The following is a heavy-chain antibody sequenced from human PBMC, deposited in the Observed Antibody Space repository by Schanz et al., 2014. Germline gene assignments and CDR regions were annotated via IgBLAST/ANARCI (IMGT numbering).Heavy chain of an antibody. D-gene: IGHD4-17*01. Sequence: QVQLQESGPGLLKPSQTLSLTCTVSGGSVSSGGDYWSWIRQHPGKGLEWIGFISYSGSTYYNPSLKSRVTISVDTSKNQVSLNLSSATAADTAVYYCARDRGHGDLPGDIWGQGTMVTVSS. CDR3: ARDRGHGDLPGDI. CDR2: ISYSGST. V-gene: IGHV4-31*03. J-gene: IGHJ3*02. CDR1: GGSVSSGGDY.